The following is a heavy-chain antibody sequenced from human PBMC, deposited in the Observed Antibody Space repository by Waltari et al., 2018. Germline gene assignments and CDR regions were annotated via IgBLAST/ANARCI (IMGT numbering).Heavy chain of an antibody. D-gene: IGHD2-2*01. Sequence: EVQLVQSGAEVKKPEASLRISFEGSGYSFTSHWTSWGRQWPGKGREWVGRVDPSDSFRNYGPAFEGHVTISVDQSLRTAYLQWDSLKASDTAIYYCVRHRTTYPLEIDYWGQGTLVTVSS. J-gene: IGHJ4*02. V-gene: IGHV5-10-1*01. CDR3: VRHRTTYPLEIDY. CDR1: GYSFTSHW. CDR2: VDPSDSFR.